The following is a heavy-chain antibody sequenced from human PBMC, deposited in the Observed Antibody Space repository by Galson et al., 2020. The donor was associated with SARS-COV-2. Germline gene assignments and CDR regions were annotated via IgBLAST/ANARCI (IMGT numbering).Heavy chain of an antibody. CDR2: INSDGSST. D-gene: IGHD5-12*01. V-gene: IGHV3-74*01. CDR3: ARVGMATPYYYYYGMDV. CDR1: GFTFSSYW. J-gene: IGHJ6*02. Sequence: GESLRLSCAASGFTFSSYWMHWVRQAPGKGLVWVSRINSDGSSTSYADSVKGRFTISRDNAKNTLYLQMNSLRAEDTAVYYCARVGMATPYYYYYGMDVWGQGTTVTVSS.